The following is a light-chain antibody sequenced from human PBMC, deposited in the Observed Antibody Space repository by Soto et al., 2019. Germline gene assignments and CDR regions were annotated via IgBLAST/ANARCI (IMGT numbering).Light chain of an antibody. V-gene: IGKV3-20*01. CDR1: QSISNNH. CDR2: GTS. Sequence: EIVLTQSPGTLSLSPGERVTLSCRASQSISNNHLAWYQQKPGQAPRLLIHGTSNRATGIPDRFSGSGSGTDFTLTFSRLEPEDFAVYYCQQYNNWPPRFTFGPGTKVDIK. CDR3: QQYNNWPPRFT. J-gene: IGKJ3*01.